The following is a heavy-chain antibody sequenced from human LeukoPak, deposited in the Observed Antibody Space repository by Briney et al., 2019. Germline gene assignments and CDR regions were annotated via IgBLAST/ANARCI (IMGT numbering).Heavy chain of an antibody. CDR1: RYSFTSYW. V-gene: IGHV5-51*01. Sequence: GESLKISCKGSRYSFTSYWIGWVRQMPGKGLEWMGIIYPGDSDTRYSPSFQGQVTISADKSISAAYLQWSSLKASDTAMYYCARLSTAMVTSLDYWGQGTLVTVSS. CDR2: IYPGDSDT. CDR3: ARLSTAMVTSLDY. J-gene: IGHJ4*02. D-gene: IGHD5-18*01.